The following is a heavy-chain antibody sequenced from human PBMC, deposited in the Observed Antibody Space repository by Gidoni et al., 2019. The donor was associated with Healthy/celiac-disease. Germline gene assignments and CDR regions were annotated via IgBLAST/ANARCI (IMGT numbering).Heavy chain of an antibody. CDR2: IWYDGSNK. CDR1: GFTFSSYG. V-gene: IGHV3-33*01. Sequence: QVQLVESGGGVVQPGRSLRLSCAASGFTFSSYGMHWVRQAPGKGLEWVAVIWYDGSNKYYADSVKGRFTISRDNSKNTLYLQINSLRAEDTAVYYCARPATATGLWVFDYWGQGTLVTVSS. CDR3: ARPATATGLWVFDY. D-gene: IGHD4-4*01. J-gene: IGHJ4*02.